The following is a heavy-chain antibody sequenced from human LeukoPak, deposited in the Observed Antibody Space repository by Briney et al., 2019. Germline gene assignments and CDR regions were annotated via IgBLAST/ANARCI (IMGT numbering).Heavy chain of an antibody. CDR2: IRYDGSNK. Sequence: PGGSPRLSCAASGFTFSSYGMHWVRQAPGKGLEWVAFIRYDGSNKYYADSVKGRFTISRDNSKNTLYLQMNSLRAEDTAIYYCAKIAETSGSYGQGYDYWGQGTLVTVSP. CDR1: GFTFSSYG. CDR3: AKIAETSGSYGQGYDY. J-gene: IGHJ4*02. V-gene: IGHV3-30*02. D-gene: IGHD1-26*01.